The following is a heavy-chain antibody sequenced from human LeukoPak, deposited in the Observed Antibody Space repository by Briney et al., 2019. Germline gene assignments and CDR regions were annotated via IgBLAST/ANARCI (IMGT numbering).Heavy chain of an antibody. CDR1: GYTFINYG. CDR2: ISAYNGNT. Sequence: ASVKVSCTASGYTFINYGINWVRQAPGQGLEWMGWISAYNGNTNYAQSLQGRVTMTTDTSTSTVYMEMRSLTSDDTAVYYCARDLDQYNGRFGGFGHDFWGQGTLVTVSS. J-gene: IGHJ4*02. V-gene: IGHV1-18*01. D-gene: IGHD3-10*01. CDR3: ARDLDQYNGRFGGFGHDF.